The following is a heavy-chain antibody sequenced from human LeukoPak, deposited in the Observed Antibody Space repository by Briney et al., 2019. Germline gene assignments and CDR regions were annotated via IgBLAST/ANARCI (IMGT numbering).Heavy chain of an antibody. CDR2: IIPILGIA. V-gene: IGHV1-69*04. CDR3: AREKMPRHDGLDY. CDR1: GGTFSSYT. J-gene: IGHJ4*02. Sequence: EASVKVSCKASGGTFSSYTISWVRQAPGQGLEWMGRIIPILGIANYAQKFQGRVTITADESTSTAYMELSSLRSEDTAVYYCAREKMPRHDGLDYWGQGTLVTVSS. D-gene: IGHD5-24*01.